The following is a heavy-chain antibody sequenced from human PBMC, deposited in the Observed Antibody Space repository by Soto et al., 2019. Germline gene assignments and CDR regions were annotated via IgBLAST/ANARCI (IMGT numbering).Heavy chain of an antibody. CDR1: GGSISSSY. CDR2: IYTSGST. V-gene: IGHV4-4*07. CDR3: ARWYIVGAIQWFDP. D-gene: IGHD1-26*01. J-gene: IGHJ5*02. Sequence: QVQLQESGPGLVKPSETLSLTCTVSGGSISSSYWSWIRQPAGKGLEWIGRIYTSGSTNYNPSLKSRVTMSVDTSKNQFSLKLSSVTAADTAVYYCARWYIVGAIQWFDPWGQGTLVTVSS.